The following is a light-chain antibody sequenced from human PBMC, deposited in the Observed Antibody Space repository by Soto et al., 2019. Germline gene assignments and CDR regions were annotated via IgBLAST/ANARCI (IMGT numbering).Light chain of an antibody. CDR3: QQYSIWRT. V-gene: IGKV3-15*01. CDR1: ESVSTN. J-gene: IGKJ1*01. CDR2: VAS. Sequence: EIVMTQSPATLSLSPGERATLSCRASESVSTNLAWYQQKAGQAPRLLIYVASTRATGIPARFSGSGSGTEFTLTISSLQSEDFAVYYCQQYSIWRTFGQGTKVDIK.